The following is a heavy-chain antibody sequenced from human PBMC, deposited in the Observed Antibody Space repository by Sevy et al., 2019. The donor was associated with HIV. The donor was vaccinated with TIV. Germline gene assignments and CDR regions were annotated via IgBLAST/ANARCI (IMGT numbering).Heavy chain of an antibody. CDR1: GDSVSSNTAA. V-gene: IGHV6-1*01. J-gene: IGHJ4*02. CDR3: ARAGFAVAGPFDY. D-gene: IGHD6-19*01. CDR2: TYYRSKWYN. Sequence: SQTLSLTCAISGDSVSSNTAAWNWIRQSPSRGLEWLGRTYYRSKWYNEYADSVKSRITINADTSKNHFSLQLSSVTPEDTALYYCARAGFAVAGPFDYWGQGTQVTVSS.